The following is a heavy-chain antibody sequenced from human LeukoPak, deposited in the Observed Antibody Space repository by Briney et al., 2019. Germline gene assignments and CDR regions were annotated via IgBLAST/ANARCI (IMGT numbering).Heavy chain of an antibody. J-gene: IGHJ6*03. CDR1: GFTFSSYA. Sequence: GGSLRLSCAASGFTFSSYAMSWVRQAPGKGLEWVSAISGSGGSTYYADSVKGRFTISRDNSKNTLYLQMNSLRAEDTAVYYCAKRWGGGSYSYYYYYMDVWGKGTTVTVSS. CDR3: AKRWGGGSYSYYYYYMDV. D-gene: IGHD1-26*01. CDR2: ISGSGGST. V-gene: IGHV3-23*01.